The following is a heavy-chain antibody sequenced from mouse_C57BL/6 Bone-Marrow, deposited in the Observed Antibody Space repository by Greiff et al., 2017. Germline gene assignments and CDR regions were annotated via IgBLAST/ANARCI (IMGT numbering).Heavy chain of an antibody. V-gene: IGHV5-17*01. J-gene: IGHJ4*01. D-gene: IGHD2-12*01. Sequence: EVQGVESGGGLVKPGGSLKLSCAASGFTFSDYGMHWVRQAPEKGLEWVAYISSGSSTIYYADTVKGRFTISRDNAKNTLFLQMTSLRSEDMAMYYCASYSPYAMDYWGQGTSDTVSS. CDR1: GFTFSDYG. CDR2: ISSGSSTI. CDR3: ASYSPYAMDY.